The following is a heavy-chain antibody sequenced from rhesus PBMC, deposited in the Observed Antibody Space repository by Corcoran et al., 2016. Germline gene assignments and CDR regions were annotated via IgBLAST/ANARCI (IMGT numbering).Heavy chain of an antibody. V-gene: IGHV4-65*01. CDR3: ASVWDEYLDY. Sequence: QVQLQESGPGVVKPSETLSLTCAVSGGSVSSSKWWSWIRQAPEKGLEWIAYISGSGGTTHYNPSLKSRVTISIDTSKNQFSLKLSSVTVADTAVYYCASVWDEYLDYWGQGVLVTVSS. CDR1: GGSVSSSKW. CDR2: ISGSGGTT. D-gene: IGHD3-34*01. J-gene: IGHJ4*01.